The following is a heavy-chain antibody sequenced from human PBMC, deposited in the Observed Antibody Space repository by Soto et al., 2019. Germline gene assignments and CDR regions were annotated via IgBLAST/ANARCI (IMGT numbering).Heavy chain of an antibody. J-gene: IGHJ4*02. Sequence: GGSLRLSCAASGFTFSSYWMSWVRQAPGKGLEWVANIKQDGSEKYYVDSVKGRFTISRDNAKNSLYLQMNSLRAEDTAVYYCARRRGIAARHYFDYWGQGTLVTVSS. V-gene: IGHV3-7*01. CDR1: GFTFSSYW. D-gene: IGHD6-6*01. CDR2: IKQDGSEK. CDR3: ARRRGIAARHYFDY.